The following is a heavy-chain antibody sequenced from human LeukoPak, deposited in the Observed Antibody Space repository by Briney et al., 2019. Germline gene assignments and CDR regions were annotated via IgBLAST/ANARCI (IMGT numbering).Heavy chain of an antibody. Sequence: ASVKLSCKASGYTFASYGISWVRQAPGQGVDWMGWISIYSGNTEYLQGLQGRVTMTTDTSTRTAYMELRSLKSDDTAVYYCARLTGLGPHDYWGQGTLVTVSS. CDR2: ISIYSGNT. CDR1: GYTFASYG. D-gene: IGHD7-27*01. J-gene: IGHJ4*02. CDR3: ARLTGLGPHDY. V-gene: IGHV1-18*01.